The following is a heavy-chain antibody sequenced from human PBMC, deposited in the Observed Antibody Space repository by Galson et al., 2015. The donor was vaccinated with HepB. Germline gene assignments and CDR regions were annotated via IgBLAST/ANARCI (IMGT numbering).Heavy chain of an antibody. CDR1: GLTFSGSA. CDR2: IRSKANSYAT. V-gene: IGHV3-73*01. Sequence: SLRLSCAASGLTFSGSAMHWVRQASGKGLEWVGRIRSKANSYATAYAASVKGRFTISRDDSKNTAYLQMNSLKTEDTAVYYCTGHSGAVASPNWFDPWGQGTLVTVSS. D-gene: IGHD6-19*01. J-gene: IGHJ5*02. CDR3: TGHSGAVASPNWFDP.